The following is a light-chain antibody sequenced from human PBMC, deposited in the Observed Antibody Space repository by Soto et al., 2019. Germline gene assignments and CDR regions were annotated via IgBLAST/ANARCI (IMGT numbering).Light chain of an antibody. CDR3: QQYDNWPPPT. Sequence: EIVLTQSPGTLTFSPGXRATLTCRASQSVSSSYLAWFQQKPGQAPRLLIYGASSRATGIPDRFSGSGSGTDFTLIISSLQSEDFAVYYCQQYDNWPPPTFVQGTKVDIK. CDR2: GAS. J-gene: IGKJ1*01. V-gene: IGKV3-20*01. CDR1: QSVSSSY.